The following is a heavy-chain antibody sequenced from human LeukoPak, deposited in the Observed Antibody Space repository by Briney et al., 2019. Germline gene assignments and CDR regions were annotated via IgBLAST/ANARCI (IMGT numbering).Heavy chain of an antibody. CDR1: GFTFSSYW. Sequence: GGSLRLSCAASGFTFSSYWMSWVRQAPGKGLEWVSGINWNGGSTGYADSVKGRFTISRDNAKNSLYLQMNSLRAEDTALYYCARVRQDSSSWVMLYYFDYWGQGTLVTVSS. CDR2: INWNGGST. D-gene: IGHD6-13*01. CDR3: ARVRQDSSSWVMLYYFDY. V-gene: IGHV3-20*04. J-gene: IGHJ4*02.